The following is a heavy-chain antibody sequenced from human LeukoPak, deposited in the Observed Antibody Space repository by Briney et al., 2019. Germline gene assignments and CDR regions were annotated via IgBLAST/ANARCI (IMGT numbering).Heavy chain of an antibody. Sequence: GGSLRLSCAASGFTFSSYGMHWVRQAPGKGLEWVAFIRYDGSNKYYADSVQGRFTISRDNSKNTLYLQMNSLRAEDTAVYYCAKEQSERYFDWLSPYYYYYYMDVWGKGTTVTISS. CDR2: IRYDGSNK. J-gene: IGHJ6*03. V-gene: IGHV3-30*02. CDR3: AKEQSERYFDWLSPYYYYYYMDV. D-gene: IGHD3-9*01. CDR1: GFTFSSYG.